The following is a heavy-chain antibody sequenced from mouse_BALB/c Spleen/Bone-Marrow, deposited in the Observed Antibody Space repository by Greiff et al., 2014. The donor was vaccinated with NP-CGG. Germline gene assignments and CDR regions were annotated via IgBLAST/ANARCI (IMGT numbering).Heavy chain of an antibody. Sequence: QVHVKQSGAELVKPGASVKLSCKASGYTFTEYIIHWVKQRSGQGLEWIGRFYPGSGSIKYNEKFKDKATLTADKSSSTVYMELSRLTSEDSAVYFCARHEDYGSSYYYAMDYWGQGTSVTVSS. J-gene: IGHJ4*01. V-gene: IGHV1-62-2*01. CDR1: GYTFTEYI. D-gene: IGHD1-1*01. CDR3: ARHEDYGSSYYYAMDY. CDR2: FYPGSGSI.